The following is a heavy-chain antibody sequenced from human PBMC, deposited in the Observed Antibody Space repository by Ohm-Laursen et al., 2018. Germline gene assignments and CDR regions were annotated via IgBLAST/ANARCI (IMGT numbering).Heavy chain of an antibody. CDR2: INPDGSAK. V-gene: IGHV3-7*01. CDR1: GFTFSSNW. CDR3: YLYDMDV. Sequence: GSLRLSCTASGFTFSSNWMNWVRQAPGKGLEWVANINPDGSAKSYVDSVKGRFTVSRDNAKNSLDLQMNSLRGEDTAVYYCYLYDMDVWGQGTTVTVSS. J-gene: IGHJ6*02.